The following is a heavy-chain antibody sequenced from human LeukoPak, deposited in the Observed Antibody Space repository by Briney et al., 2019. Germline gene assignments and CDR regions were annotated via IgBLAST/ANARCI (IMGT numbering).Heavy chain of an antibody. CDR2: TSAYNGNT. V-gene: IGHV1-18*01. J-gene: IGHJ4*02. CDR1: GYTFTSYG. D-gene: IGHD3-22*01. CDR3: ARGREYYYDSSGYYYYFDY. Sequence: GASVKVSCKASGYTFTSYGISWVRQAPGQGLEWMGWTSAYNGNTNYAQKLQGRVTMTTDTSTSTAYMELRSLRSDDTAVYYCARGREYYYDSSGYYYYFDYWGQGTLVTVSS.